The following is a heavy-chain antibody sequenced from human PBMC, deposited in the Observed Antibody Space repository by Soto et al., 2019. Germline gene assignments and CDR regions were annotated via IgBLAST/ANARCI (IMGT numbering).Heavy chain of an antibody. J-gene: IGHJ4*02. V-gene: IGHV3-53*01. Sequence: EVQLVESGGGLIQPGGSLRLSCAASGFTVNNNYMSWVRQAPGKGLEWVSVIYGGGSTYYADSVKGRFTIFRASSKNTLYLQMNNLRAEDTAMYYCAREAGPLDYWGQGTLVTVSS. CDR1: GFTVNNNY. CDR2: IYGGGST. CDR3: AREAGPLDY.